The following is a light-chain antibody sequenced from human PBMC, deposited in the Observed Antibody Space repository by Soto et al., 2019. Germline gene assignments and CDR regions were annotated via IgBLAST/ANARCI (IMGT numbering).Light chain of an antibody. V-gene: IGKV3-20*01. CDR3: QQYGSSPTS. Sequence: EIVLTQSPGTLSLSPGDRATLSCRVSQSVSSSYLAWYQQTPGQAPRLLIYAASSRATGIPDRFSGSGSGTDFTLTISRLEPEDFAVYFCQQYGSSPTSFGQGTRLEIK. CDR2: AAS. CDR1: QSVSSSY. J-gene: IGKJ5*01.